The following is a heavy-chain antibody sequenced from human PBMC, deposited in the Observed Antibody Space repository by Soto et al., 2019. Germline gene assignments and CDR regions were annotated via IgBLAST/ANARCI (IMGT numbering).Heavy chain of an antibody. CDR2: ISWNSGTI. J-gene: IGHJ6*02. V-gene: IGHV3-9*01. D-gene: IGHD2-8*02. CDR1: GFSFDDYA. Sequence: EVQVVESGGGLVQPGRSLRLSCAASGFSFDDYAMHWVRQAPGKGLEWVSGISWNSGTIGYADSVKGRFTISRDNAKNSLYLQMTSLSAEDTALYYCAKRTGGTANGMGVWGQGTTVTVSS. CDR3: AKRTGGTANGMGV.